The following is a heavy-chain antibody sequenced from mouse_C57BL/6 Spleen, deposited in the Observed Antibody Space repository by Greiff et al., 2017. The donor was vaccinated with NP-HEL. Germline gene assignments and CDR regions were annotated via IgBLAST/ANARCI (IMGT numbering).Heavy chain of an antibody. D-gene: IGHD2-10*01. Sequence: DVMLVESGGDLVKPGGSLKLSCAASGFTFSSYGMSWVRQTPDKRLEWVATISSGGSYTYYPDSVKGRFTISRDNAKNTLYLQMSSLKSEDTAMYYCARDPTLAYWGQGTLVTVSA. V-gene: IGHV5-6*02. CDR1: GFTFSSYG. CDR3: ARDPTLAY. CDR2: ISSGGSYT. J-gene: IGHJ3*01.